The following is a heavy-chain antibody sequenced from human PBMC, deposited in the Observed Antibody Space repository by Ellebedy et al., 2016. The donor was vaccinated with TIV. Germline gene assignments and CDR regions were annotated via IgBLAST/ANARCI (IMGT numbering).Heavy chain of an antibody. CDR2: IKQDGSEK. Sequence: GESLKISXAASGFTFSSYWMSWVRQAPGKGLEWVANIKQDGSEKYYVDSVKGRFTISRDNAKNSLYLQMNSLRAEDTAVYYCARDHFMLYYYYGMDVWGQGTTVTVSS. J-gene: IGHJ6*02. CDR1: GFTFSSYW. CDR3: ARDHFMLYYYYGMDV. V-gene: IGHV3-7*01. D-gene: IGHD3-16*01.